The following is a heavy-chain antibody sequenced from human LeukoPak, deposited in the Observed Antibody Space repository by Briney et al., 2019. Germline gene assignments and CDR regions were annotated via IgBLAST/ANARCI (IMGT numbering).Heavy chain of an antibody. D-gene: IGHD6-19*01. V-gene: IGHV4-34*01. Sequence: KTSETLSLAFAVYGGSLSCYFWSWIRQPPARGNGLEWIGDINHVGSTKYNPSIKSRVTISVDPSKNYFSLTMSSVTAADTAVYYCARVVAVAGTHFDLWGRGTLVTVSS. CDR3: ARVVAVAGTHFDL. CDR1: GGSLSCYF. CDR2: INHVGST. J-gene: IGHJ2*01.